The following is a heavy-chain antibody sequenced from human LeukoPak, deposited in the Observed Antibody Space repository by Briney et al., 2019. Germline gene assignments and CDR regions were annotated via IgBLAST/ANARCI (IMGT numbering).Heavy chain of an antibody. CDR3: AKAHLPPVGATKDAFDT. D-gene: IGHD1-26*01. J-gene: IGHJ3*02. Sequence: GGSLRLSCAASGFTFSSYAMSWVRQAPGKGLEWVSAISDSGGSTYYADSVKGRFTISRDNSKNTLYLQMNSLRAEDTAVYYCAKAHLPPVGATKDAFDTWGQGTMVTVSS. CDR1: GFTFSSYA. CDR2: ISDSGGST. V-gene: IGHV3-23*01.